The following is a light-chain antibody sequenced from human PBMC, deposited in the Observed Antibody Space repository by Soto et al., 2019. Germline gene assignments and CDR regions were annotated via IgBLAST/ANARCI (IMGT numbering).Light chain of an antibody. CDR3: SLYISSSTLVV. CDR1: SRDLGGYNY. CDR2: DVS. V-gene: IGLV2-14*01. Sequence: QSALTQPASVSGSPGQSITISCTGTSRDLGGYNYVSWYQQHPGKAPKLMIYDVSNRPSGVSNRFSGSKSGNTASLTISGLQAEDEADYYCSLYISSSTLVVFGGGTKLTVL. J-gene: IGLJ2*01.